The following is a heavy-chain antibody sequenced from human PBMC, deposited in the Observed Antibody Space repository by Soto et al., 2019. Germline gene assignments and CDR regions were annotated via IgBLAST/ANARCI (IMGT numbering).Heavy chain of an antibody. Sequence: VQLVESGGGLVKPGGSLRLSCAASGFTVSNAWMNWGRQAPGSGLWWVGRMKSQTDGGTTDYAAPVKGRFTISRDDSNHTLYLQMNSLKTDDTAVYYCTTEPGSNYFSWLSEDQYFSYGMDVWGQGTTVTVSS. CDR2: MKSQTDGGTT. D-gene: IGHD4-4*01. V-gene: IGHV3-15*07. CDR1: GFTVSNAW. CDR3: TTEPGSNYFSWLSEDQYFSYGMDV. J-gene: IGHJ6*02.